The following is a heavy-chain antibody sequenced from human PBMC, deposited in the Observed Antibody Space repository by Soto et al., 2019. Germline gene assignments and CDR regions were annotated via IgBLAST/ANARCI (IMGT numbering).Heavy chain of an antibody. CDR2: ISGSGGST. CDR3: AKDRDYDKRLAYYFDY. D-gene: IGHD3-22*01. Sequence: QPGRSLRLACAASGFTLSRYSIRCVRRAPGKGLEWVSAISGSGGSTYYADSVKGRFTISRDNSKNTMYQQMNSLRAEDTAVYYCAKDRDYDKRLAYYFDYSGQGTLVTVSS. V-gene: IGHV3-23*01. J-gene: IGHJ4*02. CDR1: GFTLSRYS.